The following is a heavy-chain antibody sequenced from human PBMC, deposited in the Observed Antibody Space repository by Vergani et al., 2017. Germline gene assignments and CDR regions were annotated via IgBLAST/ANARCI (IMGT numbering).Heavy chain of an antibody. Sequence: QVQLVESGGGVVQPGRSLRLSCAASGFTFSSYAMHWVRQAPGKGLEWVAVISYDGSNKYYADSVKGRFTISRDNSKNTLYLQMNSLRAEDTAVYYCARSGVGYCSSTSCGGFYYWGQGTLVTVSS. J-gene: IGHJ4*02. CDR2: ISYDGSNK. CDR1: GFTFSSYA. V-gene: IGHV3-30-3*01. D-gene: IGHD2-2*01. CDR3: ARSGVGYCSSTSCGGFYY.